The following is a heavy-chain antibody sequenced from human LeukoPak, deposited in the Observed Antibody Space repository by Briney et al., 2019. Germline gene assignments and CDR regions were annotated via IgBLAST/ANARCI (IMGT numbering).Heavy chain of an antibody. J-gene: IGHJ4*02. CDR2: ISYDGSNK. V-gene: IGHV3-30*04. Sequence: GGSLRLSCAASGFTFSSYAMHWVRQAPGKGLEWVAVISYDGSNKYYVDSVKGRFTISRDNSKNTLYLQMNSLRAEDTAVYYCARSLVVVAATPATDYWGQGTLVTVSS. CDR1: GFTFSSYA. CDR3: ARSLVVVAATPATDY. D-gene: IGHD2-15*01.